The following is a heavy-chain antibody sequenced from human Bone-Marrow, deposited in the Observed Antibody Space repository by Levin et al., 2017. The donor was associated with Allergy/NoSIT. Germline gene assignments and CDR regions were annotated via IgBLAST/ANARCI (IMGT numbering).Heavy chain of an antibody. D-gene: IGHD2-8*02. CDR3: TRDRGGYCTGGVCYNRGHNWFDP. CDR2: IRSKAYGGTT. CDR1: GFTFGDYA. Sequence: GGSLRLSCTASGFTFGDYAMSWFRQAPGKGLEWVGFIRSKAYGGTTEYAASVKGRFTISRDDSKSIAYLQMNSLKTEDTAVYYCTRDRGGYCTGGVCYNRGHNWFDPWGQGTLVTVSS. J-gene: IGHJ5*02. V-gene: IGHV3-49*03.